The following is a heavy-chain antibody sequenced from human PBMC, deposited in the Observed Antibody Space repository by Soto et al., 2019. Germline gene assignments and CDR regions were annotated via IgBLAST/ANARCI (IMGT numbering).Heavy chain of an antibody. J-gene: IGHJ4*02. CDR1: GYTFIHYY. D-gene: IGHD2-15*01. CDR3: VRSLLQDEF. CDR2: INPNGGST. Sequence: QVQLVQSGAEVKKPGASVKISCKASGYTFIHYYIHWVRQAPGQGLEWMAIINPNGGSTNYAQKFQGRVTVTSDTSTTTVSMELHRLESDDTAVYFCVRSLLQDEFWGQGTLVTVSS. V-gene: IGHV1-46*01.